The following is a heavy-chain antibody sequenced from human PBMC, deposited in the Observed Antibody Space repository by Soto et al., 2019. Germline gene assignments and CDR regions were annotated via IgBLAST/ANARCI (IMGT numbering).Heavy chain of an antibody. CDR2: IYWDDDK. CDR3: AHTRGGGNSAWFDP. Sequence: QITLKESGPTLVKPTQPLTLTCTFSGFSLSASAAGVGWIRQPPGKALEWLAVIYWDDDKRYSPSLKSRLSITKDTSKDQVVLTMTNMDPVDTGTYYCAHTRGGGNSAWFDPWGQGTLVTVSS. D-gene: IGHD2-21*02. CDR1: GFSLSASAAG. J-gene: IGHJ5*02. V-gene: IGHV2-5*02.